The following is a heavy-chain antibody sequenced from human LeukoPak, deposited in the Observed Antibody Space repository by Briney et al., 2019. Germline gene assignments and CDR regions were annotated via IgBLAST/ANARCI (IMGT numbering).Heavy chain of an antibody. J-gene: IGHJ4*02. V-gene: IGHV3-15*01. CDR2: IKSKSDAGTT. Sequence: GGSLRLSCAASGFTFSNAWMSWVRQAPGKGLEWVGHIKSKSDAGTTDSAAPVKGRFTISRDDSKNTLYLQMNSLKTEDTAVYYCTTNRASFHCGGDCYTTRTFDYWGQGTLVTVSS. D-gene: IGHD2-21*02. CDR3: TTNRASFHCGGDCYTTRTFDY. CDR1: GFTFSNAW.